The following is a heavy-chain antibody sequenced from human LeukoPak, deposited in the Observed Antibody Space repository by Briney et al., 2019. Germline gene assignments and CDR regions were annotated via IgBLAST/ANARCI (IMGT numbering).Heavy chain of an antibody. Sequence: PSETLSLTCTVSGGSISSSSYYWGWIRQPPGKGLEWIGSIYYSGSTYYNPSLKSRVTISVDTSKNQFSLKLSSVTAADTAVYYCARTHDSREDFDYWGQGTLVTVSS. CDR1: GGSISSSSYY. CDR3: ARTHDSREDFDY. V-gene: IGHV4-39*01. D-gene: IGHD3-22*01. CDR2: IYYSGST. J-gene: IGHJ4*02.